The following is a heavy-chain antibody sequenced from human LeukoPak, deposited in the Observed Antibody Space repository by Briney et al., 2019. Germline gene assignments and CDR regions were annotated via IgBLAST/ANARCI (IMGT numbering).Heavy chain of an antibody. CDR3: AKEFGYCSGSSCYRYYYYPMDV. D-gene: IGHD2-15*01. CDR1: GFSFDDYA. CDR2: ISGDGGDT. Sequence: PGGSLRLSCAASGFSFDDYAMHWVRQPPGKGLEWVSVISGDGGDTGYVDSVKGRFTISRDSSKDSLYLQMNSLRTEDTALYYCAKEFGYCSGSSCYRYYYYPMDVWGQGTTVTVSS. J-gene: IGHJ6*02. V-gene: IGHV3-43*02.